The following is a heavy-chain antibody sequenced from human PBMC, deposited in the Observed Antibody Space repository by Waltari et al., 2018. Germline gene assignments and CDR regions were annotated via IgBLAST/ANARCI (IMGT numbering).Heavy chain of an antibody. J-gene: IGHJ4*02. D-gene: IGHD6-19*01. CDR1: GFTFSSYG. CDR2: IWYDGSNK. Sequence: QVQLVESGGGVVQPGRSLRLSCAASGFTFSSYGLQRVSQAPGKGLEWVAVIWYDGSNKYYADSVKGRFTISRDNSKNTLYLQMNSLRAEDTAVYYCARDRGRAVAGTLDYWGQGTLVTVSS. V-gene: IGHV3-33*01. CDR3: ARDRGRAVAGTLDY.